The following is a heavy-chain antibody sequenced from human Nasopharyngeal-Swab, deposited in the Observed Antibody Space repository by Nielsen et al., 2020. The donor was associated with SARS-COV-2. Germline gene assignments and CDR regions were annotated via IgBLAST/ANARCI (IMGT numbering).Heavy chain of an antibody. V-gene: IGHV3-64*04. CDR2: INDYEDRL. Sequence: GGSLRLSCAASGFTFSIYAMHWVRQAPGKGLEYVSTINDYEDRLYYADSVKGRFTISRDNSENTVYLQMNSLRAEDTALYHCARPLSRDSTWTTEANWFDPWGQGTLVTVSS. J-gene: IGHJ5*02. CDR3: ARPLSRDSTWTTEANWFDP. D-gene: IGHD6-13*01. CDR1: GFTFSIYA.